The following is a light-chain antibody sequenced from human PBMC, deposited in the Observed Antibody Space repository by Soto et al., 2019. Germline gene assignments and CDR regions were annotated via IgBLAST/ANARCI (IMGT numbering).Light chain of an antibody. Sequence: DIQKTQSPSTLCTTLEDIVTITCRAIQSISSCLAWYQQKPGTAPKLLIYDASNLESGVPSRFSGSGSGTEFTLTISNLQPDDFATYYCQKYNGDPAKFGQGTKVDIK. CDR3: QKYNGDPAK. V-gene: IGKV1-5*01. CDR2: DAS. J-gene: IGKJ1*01. CDR1: QSISSC.